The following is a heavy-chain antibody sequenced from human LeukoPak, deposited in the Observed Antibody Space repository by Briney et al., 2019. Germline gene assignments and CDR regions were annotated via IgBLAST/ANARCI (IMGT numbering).Heavy chain of an antibody. Sequence: PSETLSLTCTVSGGSISSYYWSWIRQPPGKGLEWIGYIYYSGSTNYNPSLKSRVTISVDTSKNQFSLKLSSVTAADTAVYYCAREAPYSGSYNYYYYYGMDVWGQGTTVTVSS. D-gene: IGHD1-26*01. V-gene: IGHV4-59*01. J-gene: IGHJ6*02. CDR1: GGSISSYY. CDR3: AREAPYSGSYNYYYYYGMDV. CDR2: IYYSGST.